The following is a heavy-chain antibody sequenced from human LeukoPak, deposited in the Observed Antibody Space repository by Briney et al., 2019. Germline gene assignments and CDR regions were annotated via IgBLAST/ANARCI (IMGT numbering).Heavy chain of an antibody. V-gene: IGHV1-18*01. Sequence: GASVKVSCKASGYTFTSYGISWVRQAPGQGLEWMGWISAYNGNTNYAQKLQGRVTMTTDTSTSTAYMELRSLRSDDTAVYYCAXXXXXDSGVYYYYGMDVWGQGTTVTVSS. J-gene: IGHJ6*02. D-gene: IGHD3-10*01. CDR1: GYTFTSYG. CDR3: AXXXXXDSGVYYYYGMDV. CDR2: ISAYNGNT.